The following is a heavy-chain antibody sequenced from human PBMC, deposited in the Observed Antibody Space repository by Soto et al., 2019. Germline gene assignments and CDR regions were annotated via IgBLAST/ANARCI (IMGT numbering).Heavy chain of an antibody. CDR2: IKQDGSEK. J-gene: IGHJ6*02. CDR3: ARDEQQLVQYYYYGMDV. Sequence: GGSLRLSCAASGFTFSSYWMSWVRQAPGKGLEWVANIKQDGSEKYYVDSVKGRLTISRDNAKNSLYLQMNSLRAEDTAVYYCARDEQQLVQYYYYGMDVWGQGTTVTVSS. CDR1: GFTFSSYW. V-gene: IGHV3-7*05. D-gene: IGHD6-13*01.